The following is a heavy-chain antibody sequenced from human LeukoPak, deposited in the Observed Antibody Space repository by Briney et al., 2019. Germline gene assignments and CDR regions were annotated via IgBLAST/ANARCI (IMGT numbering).Heavy chain of an antibody. J-gene: IGHJ4*02. CDR1: GFPFTNAW. CDR2: IKSKTDGGTT. V-gene: IGHV3-15*07. D-gene: IGHD3-3*01. Sequence: GGSLTLSCAASGFPFTNAWMNWVRQAPGKGLEWVGRIKSKTDGGTTDYAAPVKGRFTISRDDSKNTLYLQMNSLKTEDTAVYYCTTTPTKYYDFWSAYNDYWGQGTLVTVSS. CDR3: TTTPTKYYDFWSAYNDY.